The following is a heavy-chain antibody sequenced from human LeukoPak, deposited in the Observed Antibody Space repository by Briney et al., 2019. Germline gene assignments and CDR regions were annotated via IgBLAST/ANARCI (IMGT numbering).Heavy chain of an antibody. CDR2: IYPGDSDT. Sequence: GESLKFSCKGSGYSFTTYWIGWVRQMPGEGLEWMGIIYPGDSDTRYSPSFQGQVTISADKSISTAYLQWNSLKASDTAMYYCARSNYDSSGYYSDYWGRGALVTVSS. CDR3: ARSNYDSSGYYSDY. D-gene: IGHD3-22*01. CDR1: GYSFTTYW. J-gene: IGHJ4*02. V-gene: IGHV5-51*01.